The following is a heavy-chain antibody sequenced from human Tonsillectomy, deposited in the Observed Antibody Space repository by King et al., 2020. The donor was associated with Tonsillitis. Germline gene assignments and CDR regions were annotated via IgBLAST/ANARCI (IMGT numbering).Heavy chain of an antibody. Sequence: QLQESGPGLVKPSETLSLTCTVSGGSISNTRYYWGWIRQPPGKGLEWIGSIYYTGRTYDSPSLKSRVTISADTSKNQFSLKLNSVTAADTAVYYCERHYYFGSGSYYVYYFDYWGQGTLVTVST. D-gene: IGHD3-10*01. CDR2: IYYTGRT. CDR3: ERHYYFGSGSYYVYYFDY. V-gene: IGHV4-39*07. CDR1: GGSISNTRYY. J-gene: IGHJ4*02.